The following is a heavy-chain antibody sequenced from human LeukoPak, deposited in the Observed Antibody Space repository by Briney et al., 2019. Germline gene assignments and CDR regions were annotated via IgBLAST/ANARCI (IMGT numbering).Heavy chain of an antibody. D-gene: IGHD4-17*01. CDR1: GYTFRNYD. CDR3: ARESGYGDFEGGFLGL. J-gene: IGHJ3*01. CDR2: VSAYRGDT. V-gene: IGHV1-18*01. Sequence: ASVKVSCKASGYTFRNYDITWVRQGPGQGLEWMGRVSAYRGDTNYAQRYQGRVTMTTDTPTSTAYMELRSLRSDDTAFYYCARESGYGDFEGGFLGLWGQGTMVTVSS.